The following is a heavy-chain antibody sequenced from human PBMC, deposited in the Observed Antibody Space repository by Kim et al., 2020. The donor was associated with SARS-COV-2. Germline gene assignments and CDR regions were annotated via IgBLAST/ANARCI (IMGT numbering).Heavy chain of an antibody. Sequence: SETLSLTCTVSGGSISSSSYYWGWIRQPPGKGLEWIGSIYYSGSTYYNPSLKSRVTISVDTSKNQFSLKLSSVTAADTAVYYCARLDSSPRGTPFDYWGQGTLVTVSS. CDR3: ARLDSSPRGTPFDY. V-gene: IGHV4-39*01. D-gene: IGHD2-2*03. CDR1: GGSISSSSYY. J-gene: IGHJ4*02. CDR2: IYYSGST.